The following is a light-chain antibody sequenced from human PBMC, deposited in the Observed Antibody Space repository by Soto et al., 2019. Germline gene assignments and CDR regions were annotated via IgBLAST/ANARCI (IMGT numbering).Light chain of an antibody. CDR2: DAS. J-gene: IGKJ4*01. CDR1: QSVSSY. V-gene: IGKV3-11*01. Sequence: EIVLTQSPATLSLSPGERATLSCRASQSVSSYLAWYQQKPGQAPRLLIYDASNRATGIPARFSGSGSGTDFTPTISSLEPEGFAVYYCQQRSNWPSFGGGTKVEIK. CDR3: QQRSNWPS.